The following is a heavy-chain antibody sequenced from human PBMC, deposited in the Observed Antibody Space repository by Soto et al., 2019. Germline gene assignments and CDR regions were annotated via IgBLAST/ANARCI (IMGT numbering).Heavy chain of an antibody. D-gene: IGHD3-22*01. CDR1: GFTFGSYG. Sequence: GGSLRLSCAASGFTFGSYGMHWVRQAPGKGLERVAGISYDGSKKYYGESVKGRFTISSDNSKNTLYLQMNSLRVEDTAVYYCAKAIENYSTGYYKPFYYFGVDVWGQGTTVTVS. J-gene: IGHJ6*02. V-gene: IGHV3-30*18. CDR2: ISYDGSKK. CDR3: AKAIENYSTGYYKPFYYFGVDV.